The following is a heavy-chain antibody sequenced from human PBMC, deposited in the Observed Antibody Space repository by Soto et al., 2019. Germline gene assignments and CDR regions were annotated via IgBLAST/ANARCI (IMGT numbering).Heavy chain of an antibody. CDR2: MNSDGSST. Sequence: PGGSLRLSCAASGFTFRSYWMHWVRQASGKGLVWVSRMNSDGSSTSYADSVKGRFTISRDNAKNTLYLQMNSLRAEDKAVYYCARERYYYDSSGYYPYGMDVWGQGTTVTVSS. CDR3: ARERYYYDSSGYYPYGMDV. D-gene: IGHD3-22*01. CDR1: GFTFRSYW. V-gene: IGHV3-74*01. J-gene: IGHJ6*02.